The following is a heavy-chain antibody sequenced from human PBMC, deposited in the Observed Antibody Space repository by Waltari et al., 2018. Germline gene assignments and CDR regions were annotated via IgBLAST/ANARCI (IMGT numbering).Heavy chain of an antibody. CDR3: ARVGSYGSGSS. J-gene: IGHJ5*02. CDR2: INAGNGNT. CDR1: GYTFTSYA. V-gene: IGHV1-3*01. D-gene: IGHD3-10*01. Sequence: QVQLVQSGAEVKKPGASVKVSCKASGYTFTSYAMHWVRQAPGQRLEWMGWINAGNGNTKYSQKFQGRVTITADESTSTAYMERSSLRSEDTAVYYCARVGSYGSGSSWGQGTLVTVSS.